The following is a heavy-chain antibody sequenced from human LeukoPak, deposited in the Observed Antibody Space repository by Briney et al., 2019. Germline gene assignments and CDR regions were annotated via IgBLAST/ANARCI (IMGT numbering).Heavy chain of an antibody. CDR2: IKQDGSEK. V-gene: IGHV3-7*01. CDR3: ASCSKDYYYYGMDV. J-gene: IGHJ6*02. Sequence: GGSLSLSCAASGFTFTNDFMTWVRQAPGKGLEWVANIKQDGSEKYYVDSVKGRFTISRDNAKNSLYLQMNSLRAEDTAVYYCASCSKDYYYYGMDVWGQGTTVTVSS. CDR1: GFTFTNDF. D-gene: IGHD2-2*01.